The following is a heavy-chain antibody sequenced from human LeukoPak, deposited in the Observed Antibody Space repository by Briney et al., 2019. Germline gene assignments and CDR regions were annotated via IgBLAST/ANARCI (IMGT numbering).Heavy chain of an antibody. CDR3: AKGNQRAYDAFDI. CDR1: GFIFSNYA. Sequence: GSLRLSCAASGFIFSNYAMSWVRPAPGKGLEWVSTISAGGGDTDYADSVKGRFTISRDNSKNTLHLQMNSLRAEDTAVYYCAKGNQRAYDAFDIWGQGTMVTVSS. J-gene: IGHJ3*02. D-gene: IGHD1-14*01. CDR2: ISAGGGDT. V-gene: IGHV3-23*01.